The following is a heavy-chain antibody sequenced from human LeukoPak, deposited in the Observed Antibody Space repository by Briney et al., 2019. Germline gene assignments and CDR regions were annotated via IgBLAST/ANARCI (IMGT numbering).Heavy chain of an antibody. Sequence: SGPALVKPTQILTLTCTFSGFSLSARGMCVGWVRQPSGKALEWLARIDWDDDEFYTTTLRTRLTISKDTSKNQVVLTMTNMDPVDTATYYCARWATQGFDYWGQGILVTVSS. J-gene: IGHJ4*02. CDR2: IDWDDDE. V-gene: IGHV2-70*17. CDR1: GFSLSARGMC. CDR3: ARWATQGFDY.